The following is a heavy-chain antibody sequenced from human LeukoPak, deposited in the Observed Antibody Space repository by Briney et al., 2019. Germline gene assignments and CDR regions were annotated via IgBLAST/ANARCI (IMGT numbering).Heavy chain of an antibody. D-gene: IGHD6-13*01. CDR2: ISSSRSYI. J-gene: IGHJ4*02. Sequence: GGSLRLSCAASGFTFSSYSMNWVRQALGKGLEWVSFISSSRSYIYYADSVKGRFTISRDNAKNSLYLQMNSLRAEDTAVYYCARFIAAPYYFDYWGRGTLVTVSS. CDR1: GFTFSSYS. V-gene: IGHV3-21*01. CDR3: ARFIAAPYYFDY.